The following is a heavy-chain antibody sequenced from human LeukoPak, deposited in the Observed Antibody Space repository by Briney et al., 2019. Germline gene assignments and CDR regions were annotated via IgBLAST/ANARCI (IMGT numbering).Heavy chain of an antibody. J-gene: IGHJ4*02. CDR3: ATLVRYDYDSSGSYYFDY. CDR1: GGSISSGSYY. V-gene: IGHV4-61*01. D-gene: IGHD3-22*01. CDR2: IYYSGST. Sequence: KTSETLSLTCTVSGGSISSGSYYWSWIRQPPGKGLEWIGYIYYSGSTNYNPSLKSRVTISVDTSKNQFSLKLSSVTAADTAVYYCATLVRYDYDSSGSYYFDYWGQGTLVTVSS.